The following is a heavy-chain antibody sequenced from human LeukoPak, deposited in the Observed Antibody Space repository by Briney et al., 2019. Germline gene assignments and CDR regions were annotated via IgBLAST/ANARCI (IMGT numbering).Heavy chain of an antibody. D-gene: IGHD6-13*01. V-gene: IGHV4-39*01. J-gene: IGHJ4*02. CDR1: GGSISSSSYY. Sequence: PSETLSLTCTVSGGSISSSSYYWRWIRQPPGKGLEWIGNVYYSGSTYYNPSLKSRVTISVDTSKNQFSLKLTSVTAADTAVYYCARRRYSSSWRDSWGQGTLVTVSS. CDR2: VYYSGST. CDR3: ARRRYSSSWRDS.